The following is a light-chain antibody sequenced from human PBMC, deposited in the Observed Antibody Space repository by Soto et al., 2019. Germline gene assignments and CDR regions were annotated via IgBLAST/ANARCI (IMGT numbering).Light chain of an antibody. Sequence: AIRMTQSPSSFPASTGARVTITCPASQGISSYLAWYQQKPGKAPKLLIYAAATLHRVAPSRFSARGSGTDFTPTISRLQSEDFANYYCQQYLSYPSTFGQGTNLEI. CDR1: QGISSY. CDR2: AAA. J-gene: IGKJ2*01. CDR3: QQYLSYPST. V-gene: IGKV1-8*01.